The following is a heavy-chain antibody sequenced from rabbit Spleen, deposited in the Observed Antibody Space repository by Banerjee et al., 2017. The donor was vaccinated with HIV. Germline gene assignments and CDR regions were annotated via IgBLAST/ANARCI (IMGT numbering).Heavy chain of an antibody. CDR1: GFSFSSSYY. V-gene: IGHV1S40*01. J-gene: IGHJ4*01. D-gene: IGHD4-2*01. CDR2: IGAGSSGTS. Sequence: QSLEESGGDLVKPGASLTLTCTASGFSFSSSYYMCWVRQAPGKGMEWIACIGAGSSGTSYFASWAKGRFTISKPASTTVPLQMTSLTAADTAPYFCARDTFYAAYAGFGHAPLHYFDLWVPGTLVTVS. CDR3: ARDTFYAAYAGFGHAPLHYFDL.